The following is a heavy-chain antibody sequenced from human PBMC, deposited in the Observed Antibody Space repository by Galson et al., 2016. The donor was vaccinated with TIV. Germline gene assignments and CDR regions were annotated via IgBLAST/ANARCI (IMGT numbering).Heavy chain of an antibody. Sequence: SLRLSCAASGLSVSINYMTWVRQAPGKGLEWVSLISGGGNTYYPDSVKGRFTISRDNSKNTLYLQMNSLRVEDTAVYYCARDRVVDATYYYYYYGMDVWGQGTAVTVSS. CDR3: ARDRVVDATYYYYYYGMDV. CDR1: GLSVSINY. J-gene: IGHJ6*02. V-gene: IGHV3-66*02. CDR2: ISGGGNT. D-gene: IGHD2-15*01.